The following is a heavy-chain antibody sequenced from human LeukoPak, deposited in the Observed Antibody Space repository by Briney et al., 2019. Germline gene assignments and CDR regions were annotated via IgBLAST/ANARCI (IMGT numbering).Heavy chain of an antibody. CDR3: ARDPGASNYGPGGFDY. CDR2: IYYSEST. Sequence: PSETLSLTCTVSGASISSYYWSWIRQPPGKGLEWIGYIYYSESTNYNPSLKSRVTISVDTSKNQLSLKLYSVTAADTAVYYCARDPGASNYGPGGFDYWGQGTLVTVSS. V-gene: IGHV4-59*01. J-gene: IGHJ4*02. CDR1: GASISSYY. D-gene: IGHD3-10*01.